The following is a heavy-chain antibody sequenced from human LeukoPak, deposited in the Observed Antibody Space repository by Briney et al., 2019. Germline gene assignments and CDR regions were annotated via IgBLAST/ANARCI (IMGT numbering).Heavy chain of an antibody. CDR3: ARDRNTDFWSGYYTNYFDY. J-gene: IGHJ4*02. V-gene: IGHV3-7*01. Sequence: GGSLRLSCAASGFTFNRYWMSWVRQAPGKGLEWVANIKQDGSEKYYVDSVKGRFTISRDNAKNSLSLQMSSLRAEDTAVYYCARDRNTDFWSGYYTNYFDYWGQGTLVIVSS. CDR1: GFTFNRYW. CDR2: IKQDGSEK. D-gene: IGHD3-3*01.